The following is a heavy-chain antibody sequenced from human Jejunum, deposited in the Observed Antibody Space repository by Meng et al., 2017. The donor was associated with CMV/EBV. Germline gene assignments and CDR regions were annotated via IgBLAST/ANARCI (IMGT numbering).Heavy chain of an antibody. CDR3: ARVVTALWGYYFDY. D-gene: IGHD2-21*02. CDR1: GGSISSSNW. Sequence: VHLQESGPGLVRPSGTLSLTGAVSGGSISSSNWWSCVRQPPGKGLEWIGEIYHSGSTNYNPSLKSRFTISVDKSKNQFSLKLSSVTAADTAVYYCARVVTALWGYYFDYWGQGTPGTVSS. CDR2: IYHSGST. V-gene: IGHV4-4*02. J-gene: IGHJ4*02.